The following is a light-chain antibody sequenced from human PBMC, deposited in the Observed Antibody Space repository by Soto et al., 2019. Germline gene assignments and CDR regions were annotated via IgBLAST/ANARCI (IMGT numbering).Light chain of an antibody. J-gene: IGLJ1*01. Sequence: QSVLTQPPSVYGSPGQSVTISCTGTSSDVGKYDRVSWYQQPPGTAPRLIMYEVTNRPSGVPARFSGSKSGNTASLTISGLQAEDEADYFCSSYTSASRYVFGAGTKVTVL. CDR3: SSYTSASRYV. CDR2: EVT. V-gene: IGLV2-18*02. CDR1: SSDVGKYDR.